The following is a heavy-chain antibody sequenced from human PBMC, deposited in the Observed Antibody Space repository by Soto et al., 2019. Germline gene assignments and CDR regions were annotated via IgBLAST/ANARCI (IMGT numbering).Heavy chain of an antibody. J-gene: IGHJ6*02. Sequence: SVKVSCKASGFTFTSSAVQWVRQARGQRLEWIGWIVVGSGNTNYAQKFQERVTITRDMSTSTAYMELSSLRSEDTAVYYCAAAKNQGGAFLEWLSYYGMDVWGQGTTFTVSS. V-gene: IGHV1-58*01. CDR3: AAAKNQGGAFLEWLSYYGMDV. D-gene: IGHD3-3*02. CDR1: GFTFTSSA. CDR2: IVVGSGNT.